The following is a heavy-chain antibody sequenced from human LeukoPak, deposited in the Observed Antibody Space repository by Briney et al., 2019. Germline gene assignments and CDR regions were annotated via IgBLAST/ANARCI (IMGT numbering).Heavy chain of an antibody. D-gene: IGHD4-17*01. J-gene: IGHJ4*02. V-gene: IGHV1-2*02. CDR3: AIVGEALDY. CDR2: INPNSGGT. Sequence: ASVKVSCKASGYTFIGYNMHWVRQAPGQGLEWMGWINPNSGGTNYAQSFQGRVTMTRDTSISTAYMEMSRLRSDDTAIYYCAIVGEALDYWGQGTLVTVSS. CDR1: GYTFIGYN.